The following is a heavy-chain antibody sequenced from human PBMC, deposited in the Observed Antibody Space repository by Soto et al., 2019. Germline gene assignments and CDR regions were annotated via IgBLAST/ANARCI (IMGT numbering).Heavy chain of an antibody. CDR2: IYPGDSDT. CDR1: GYSFTSYW. Sequence: PXESLTISCKGSGYSFTSYWIGWVRQMPGKGLEWMGIIYPGDSDTRYSPSFQGQVTISADKSISTAYLQWSSLKASDTAMYYCAINKDSSGYYYYGMDVWGQGTTVTVSS. CDR3: AINKDSSGYYYYGMDV. D-gene: IGHD6-19*01. V-gene: IGHV5-51*01. J-gene: IGHJ6*02.